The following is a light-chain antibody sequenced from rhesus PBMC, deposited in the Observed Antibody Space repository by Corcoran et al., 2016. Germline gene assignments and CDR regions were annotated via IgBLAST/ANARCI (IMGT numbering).Light chain of an antibody. CDR2: KSA. Sequence: DIQMTQSPSSLSASVGDRVTITCRASEIVNNYLNWYQQKPGKALKLLIYKSAALQSGVPSRFSGSGSGADYTFTISSLQPEDVATYYCQHGYGSPLTFGGGTKVEIK. J-gene: IGKJ4*01. V-gene: IGKV1-74*01. CDR3: QHGYGSPLT. CDR1: EIVNNY.